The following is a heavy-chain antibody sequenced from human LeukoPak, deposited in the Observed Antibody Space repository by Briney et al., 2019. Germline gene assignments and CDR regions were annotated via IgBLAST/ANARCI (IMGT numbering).Heavy chain of an antibody. CDR2: IGGSGGST. Sequence: PGGSLRLSCAASGFIFSQYSMNWVRQAPGKGLEWVSDIGGSGGSTKYADSVQGRFTISRDNSKSTLCLQMNSLRAEDTAVYYCAKQLGYCSDGSCYFPYWGQGTLVTVSS. D-gene: IGHD2-15*01. CDR3: AKQLGYCSDGSCYFPY. CDR1: GFIFSQYS. V-gene: IGHV3-23*01. J-gene: IGHJ4*02.